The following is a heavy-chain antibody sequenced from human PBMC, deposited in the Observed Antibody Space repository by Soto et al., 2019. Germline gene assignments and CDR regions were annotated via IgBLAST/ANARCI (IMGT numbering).Heavy chain of an antibody. V-gene: IGHV1-46*01. CDR1: GYTFTSYY. CDR3: ARDPYSSGWYYFDY. J-gene: IGHJ4*02. Sequence: QVQLVQSGAEVKKPGASVKVSCKASGYTFTSYYMHWVRQAPGQGLEWMGIINPSGGSTSSAQKFQGRFPMIRDTSTSTVYMELSSLRSEDTAVYYCARDPYSSGWYYFDYWGQGTLVTVSS. D-gene: IGHD6-19*01. CDR2: INPSGGST.